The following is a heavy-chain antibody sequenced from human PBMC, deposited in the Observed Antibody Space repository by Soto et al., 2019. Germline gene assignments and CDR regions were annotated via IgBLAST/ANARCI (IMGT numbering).Heavy chain of an antibody. CDR1: GASITQYY. CDR3: ARGGGSPYHNHESDF. Sequence: SETLSLTCTVSGASITQYYWNWIRQSPGKGLEWIVSASSTGSTVFNPSLTSRVTVSLDTSKNQFSLTLNSVTAADTAVYYCARGGGSPYHNHESDFWGQGALVTVSS. V-gene: IGHV4-59*01. D-gene: IGHD6-13*01. J-gene: IGHJ4*02. CDR2: ASSTGST.